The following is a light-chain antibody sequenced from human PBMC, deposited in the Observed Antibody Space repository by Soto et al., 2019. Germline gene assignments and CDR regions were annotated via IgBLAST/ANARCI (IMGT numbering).Light chain of an antibody. CDR1: SSDVGGYNY. Sequence: QSVLTQPASVSGSPGQSITISFTGTSSDVGGYNYVSWYQQHPGKAPKLMIYEVSNRPSGVSNRFSGSKSGNTASLTISGLHAEDETDNYCSSYTSKRTLVFGTGTKVTVL. J-gene: IGLJ1*01. V-gene: IGLV2-14*01. CDR3: SSYTSKRTLV. CDR2: EVS.